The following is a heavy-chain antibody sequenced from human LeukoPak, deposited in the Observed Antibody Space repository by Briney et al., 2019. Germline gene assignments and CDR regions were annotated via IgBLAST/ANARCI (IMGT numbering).Heavy chain of an antibody. Sequence: GGSLRLSCAASGFTFSTHWMSWFRQAPGKGLEWVGNIKEDGSEKYYVDSVKGRFTISRDNAKNSLYLQMTSLRAEDTAVYYCAELGITMIGGVWGKGTTVTISS. CDR3: AELGITMIGGV. CDR2: IKEDGSEK. D-gene: IGHD3-10*02. J-gene: IGHJ6*04. V-gene: IGHV3-7*01. CDR1: GFTFSTHW.